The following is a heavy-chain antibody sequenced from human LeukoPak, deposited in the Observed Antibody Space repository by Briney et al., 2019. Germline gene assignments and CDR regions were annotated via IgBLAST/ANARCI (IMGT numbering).Heavy chain of an antibody. J-gene: IGHJ4*02. CDR2: IWYDGSNK. V-gene: IGHV3-33*06. D-gene: IGHD6-13*01. Sequence: GGSLRLSCAASGFTFSSYGMHWVRQAPGNGMKWVAVIWYDGSNKYYADSVKGRFTISRDNFKNTLYLQMNSLRAEDTAVYYCAKGHSLLDSSSSLQNFDYWGQGTLVTVSS. CDR3: AKGHSLLDSSSSLQNFDY. CDR1: GFTFSSYG.